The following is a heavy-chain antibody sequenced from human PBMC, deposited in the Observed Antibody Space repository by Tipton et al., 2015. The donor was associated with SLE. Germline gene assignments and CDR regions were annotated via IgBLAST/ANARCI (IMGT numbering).Heavy chain of an antibody. CDR1: GFTFSSYG. CDR3: AKVGKDCGGDCYSDYYYGMDV. D-gene: IGHD2-21*01. J-gene: IGHJ6*02. Sequence: SGFTFSSYGMHWVRQAPGKGLEWVAFIRYDGSNKYYADSVKGRFTISRDNSKNTLYLQMNSLRAEDTAVYYCAKVGKDCGGDCYSDYYYGMDVWGQGTTVTVSS. CDR2: IRYDGSNK. V-gene: IGHV3-30*02.